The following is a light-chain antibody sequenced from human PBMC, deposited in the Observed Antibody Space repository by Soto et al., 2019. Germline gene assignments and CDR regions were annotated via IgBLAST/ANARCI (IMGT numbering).Light chain of an antibody. CDR3: SSYTTPDTYV. J-gene: IGLJ1*01. V-gene: IGLV2-14*01. CDR1: SSDVGGYNY. CDR2: EVS. Sequence: QSALTQPASVSGSPGQSITISCTGTSSDVGGYNYVSWSQQHPGKAPKLIIYEVSNRPSGVSNRFSGSKSGNTASLTISGLQAEDEADYYCSSYTTPDTYVFGTGTQLTVL.